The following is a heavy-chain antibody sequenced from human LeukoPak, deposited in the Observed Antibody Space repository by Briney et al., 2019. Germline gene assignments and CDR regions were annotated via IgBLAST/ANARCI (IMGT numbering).Heavy chain of an antibody. Sequence: ASVKVSCKASGYTFTSYDINWVRQVTGQGLEWMGWMNPNSGNTGYAQKFQGRVTITRNTSISTAYMELSSLRSEDTAVYYCARNPYYDFWSGSFHYYYYYMDVWGKGTTVTVSS. J-gene: IGHJ6*03. D-gene: IGHD3-3*01. CDR2: MNPNSGNT. CDR1: GYTFTSYD. CDR3: ARNPYYDFWSGSFHYYYYYMDV. V-gene: IGHV1-8*01.